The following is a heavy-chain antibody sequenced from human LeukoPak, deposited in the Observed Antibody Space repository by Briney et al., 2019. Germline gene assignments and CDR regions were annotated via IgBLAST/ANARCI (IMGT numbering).Heavy chain of an antibody. CDR2: MYYSGST. Sequence: SQTLSLTCTVSGGSISSGDYYWSWIRQPPGKGLEWIGYMYYSGSTYYNPSLKSRVTISVDTSKNQFSLKLSSVTAADTAVYYCVRRMVGVIRPFDYWGQGTLVTVSS. D-gene: IGHD3-10*01. V-gene: IGHV4-30-4*01. CDR3: VRRMVGVIRPFDY. CDR1: GGSISSGDYY. J-gene: IGHJ4*02.